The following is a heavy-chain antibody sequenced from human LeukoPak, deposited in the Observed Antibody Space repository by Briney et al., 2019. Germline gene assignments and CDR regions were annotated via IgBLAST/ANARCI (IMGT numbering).Heavy chain of an antibody. Sequence: PSETLSLTCTVSGGSISSYYWSWIRQPPGKGLEWIGYIYNSGSTDYNPSLKSRVTISVDTSKNQFSLKLSSVTAADTAVYYCARSGNWGHDYWGQGTLVTVSS. V-gene: IGHV4-59*08. CDR2: IYNSGST. J-gene: IGHJ4*02. CDR3: ARSGNWGHDY. CDR1: GGSISSYY. D-gene: IGHD7-27*01.